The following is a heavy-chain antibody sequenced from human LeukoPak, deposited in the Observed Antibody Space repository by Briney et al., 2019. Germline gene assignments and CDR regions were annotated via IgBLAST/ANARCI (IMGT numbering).Heavy chain of an antibody. D-gene: IGHD2-15*01. CDR2: IKSKTDGGTA. CDR1: GFTFSNAW. CDR3: TTARGYCSGGSCYSGYYFDY. Sequence: GGSLRLSCAASGFTFSNAWMSWVRQAPGKGLEWVGRIKSKTDGGTADYAAPVKGRFTISRDDSKNTLYLQMNSLKTEDTAVYYCTTARGYCSGGSCYSGYYFDYWGQGTLVTVSS. J-gene: IGHJ4*02. V-gene: IGHV3-15*01.